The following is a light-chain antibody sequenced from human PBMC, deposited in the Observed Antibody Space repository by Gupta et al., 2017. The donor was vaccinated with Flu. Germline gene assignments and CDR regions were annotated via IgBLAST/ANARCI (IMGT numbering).Light chain of an antibody. CDR2: DTV. J-gene: IGKJ1*01. V-gene: IGKV3-11*01. CDR1: HAVSNF. CDR3: QQRGNGLT. Sequence: DIVLTQSPATLSLSPGERASLSCRASHAVSNFLAWYQQKLGQAPRLLIYDTVTRATGVPARFSCSGSGADFTLTISSLEAEDFAVYYCQQRGNGLTFGQGTKVEIK.